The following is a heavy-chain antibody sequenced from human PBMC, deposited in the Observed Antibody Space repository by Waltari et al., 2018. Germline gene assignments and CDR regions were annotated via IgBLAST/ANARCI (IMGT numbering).Heavy chain of an antibody. Sequence: VQLVQAGAEVKKPGASVRVSCKASGYTFRSFDISWVRQAPGQGLEWVGWVNPISGNSNSGQRFRGRVAMTTDSSVNTAHLELNSLTSEDTAVYYCARAIRNELISDFWGQGTLVAVSS. V-gene: IGHV1-8*02. CDR2: VNPISGNS. D-gene: IGHD1-1*01. CDR3: ARAIRNELISDF. J-gene: IGHJ4*02. CDR1: GYTFRSFD.